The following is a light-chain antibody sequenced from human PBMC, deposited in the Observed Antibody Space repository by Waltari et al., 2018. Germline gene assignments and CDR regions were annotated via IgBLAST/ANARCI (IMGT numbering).Light chain of an antibody. Sequence: QSVLTQPPSVSAAPGQKVTITGPCSSSDLGNDFLSWYQQFPGAAPKLLIYENNKRPSGIPDRFSGSKSGTSDTLGITGLQTGDEADYYCGTWDNSMRRVFGGGTKLTVL. V-gene: IGLV1-51*02. J-gene: IGLJ3*02. CDR2: ENN. CDR3: GTWDNSMRRV. CDR1: SSDLGNDF.